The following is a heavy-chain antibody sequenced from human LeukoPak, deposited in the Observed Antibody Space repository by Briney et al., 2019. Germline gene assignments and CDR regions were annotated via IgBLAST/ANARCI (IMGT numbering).Heavy chain of an antibody. CDR2: ISSSSSYI. V-gene: IGHV3-21*01. CDR1: GFTFSSYS. J-gene: IGHJ4*02. CDR3: ARGGIAAARGPFDY. Sequence: GGSLRLSCAASGFTFSSYSMNWVRQAPRKGLEWVSSISSSSSYIYYADSVKGRFTISGDNAKNSLYLQMNSLRAEDTAVYYCARGGIAAARGPFDYWGQGTLVTVSS. D-gene: IGHD6-13*01.